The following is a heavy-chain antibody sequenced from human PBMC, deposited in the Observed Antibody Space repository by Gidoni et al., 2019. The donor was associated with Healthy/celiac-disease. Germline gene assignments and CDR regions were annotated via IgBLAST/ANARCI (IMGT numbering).Heavy chain of an antibody. V-gene: IGHV3-23*01. J-gene: IGHJ3*02. D-gene: IGHD3-10*01. CDR2: MSGSGGST. Sequence: EVQLFQSGGGLLQPAWSVSLSCAASGSTFSSYAMSWVRQAPGKGLAWVSAMSGSGGSTNYADSVKGRLTISRDNSKNTLYLQMNSLRAEDTAVYYVIWFGEYGAFDIWGQGTMVTVSS. CDR3: IWFGEYGAFDI. CDR1: GSTFSSYA.